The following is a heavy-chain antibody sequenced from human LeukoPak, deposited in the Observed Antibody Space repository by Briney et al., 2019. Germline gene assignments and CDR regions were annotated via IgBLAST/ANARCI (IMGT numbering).Heavy chain of an antibody. V-gene: IGHV1-46*01. CDR2: INPSGGST. CDR3: AREDVVLVDAVRYYYYGMDV. Sequence: SVQVSCKAAGYNFISYYMHWVRQAPGQGLEWMGIINPSGGSTSYAQKFQDRVTMTRDTSTSTVYMELNSLKSEDTAVYYCAREDVVLVDAVRYYYYGMDVWGQGTTVTVSS. CDR1: GYNFISYY. J-gene: IGHJ6*02. D-gene: IGHD2-8*01.